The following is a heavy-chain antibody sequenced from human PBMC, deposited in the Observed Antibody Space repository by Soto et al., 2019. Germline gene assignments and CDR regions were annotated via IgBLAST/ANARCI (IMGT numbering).Heavy chain of an antibody. V-gene: IGHV1-2*02. CDR2: XXPXSXGX. CDR3: ARGSRPQLVPGY. Sequence: GASVKVSCKASGYTFTGYYMHWVRQAPGQGLXWMXXXXPXSXGXXXXXXFQGRVTMTRDTSISTAYMELSRLRSADTAVYYCARGSRPQLVPGYWGQGTLVTVSS. D-gene: IGHD6-6*01. CDR1: GYTFTGYY. J-gene: IGHJ4*02.